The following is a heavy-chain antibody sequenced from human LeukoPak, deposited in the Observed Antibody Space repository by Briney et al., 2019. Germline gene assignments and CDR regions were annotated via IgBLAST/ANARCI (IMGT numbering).Heavy chain of an antibody. Sequence: PSETLSLTCTVSGGSISSYYWSWIRQPPGKGLEWIGYIYYSGSTNYNPSLKSRVTISVDTSKNQFSLKLSSVTAADTAVYYCARLYCSSTSCQPAFDYWGQGTPVTVSS. CDR3: ARLYCSSTSCQPAFDY. D-gene: IGHD2-2*01. V-gene: IGHV4-59*01. CDR2: IYYSGST. J-gene: IGHJ4*02. CDR1: GGSISSYY.